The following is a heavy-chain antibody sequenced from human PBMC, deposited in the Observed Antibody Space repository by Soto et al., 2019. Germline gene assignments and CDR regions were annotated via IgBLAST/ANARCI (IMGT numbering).Heavy chain of an antibody. CDR3: ARGSSTLTRHLDY. Sequence: EVQLLESGGGLVQPGGSLRLSCAASGFTFNTYSMSWVGQAPGTDLEWVSIISGDSGTTSYADSVKGRFAISRDNSKNTLYLQMSSLRAGDTAIYYCARGSSTLTRHLDYWGQGTLVAVSS. CDR2: ISGDSGTT. V-gene: IGHV3-23*01. CDR1: GFTFNTYS. J-gene: IGHJ4*02. D-gene: IGHD4-17*01.